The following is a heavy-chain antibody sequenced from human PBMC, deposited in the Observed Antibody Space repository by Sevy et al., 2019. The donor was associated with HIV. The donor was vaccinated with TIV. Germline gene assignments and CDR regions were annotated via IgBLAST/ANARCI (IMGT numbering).Heavy chain of an antibody. CDR1: GFSLNNYA. J-gene: IGHJ4*02. D-gene: IGHD3-10*02. CDR2: LIQNGVDT. CDR3: VKDYMFAADWAPDS. Sequence: GGSLRLSCAASGFSLNNYAMSWVRQPPGKGLEWVSGLIQNGVDTYYSDSVRGRFTISRDNSKNTLYLQMNSLRAEDTAIYYCVKDYMFAADWAPDSWGQGPLVTVSS. V-gene: IGHV3-23*01.